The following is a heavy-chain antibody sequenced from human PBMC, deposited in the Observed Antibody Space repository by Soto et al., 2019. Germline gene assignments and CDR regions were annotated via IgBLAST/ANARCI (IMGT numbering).Heavy chain of an antibody. V-gene: IGHV2-5*02. D-gene: IGHD1-1*01. CDR2: IYWDYDK. J-gene: IGHJ4*02. CDR1: GFSLSTSEVG. CDR3: AHRVGLQGNWNGGYFDF. Sequence: QITLTESGPTRVRPTQTLTLTCTFSGFSLSTSEVGLGWIRQPPGKALERLALIYWDYDKRYSPSLKSRLSITKDTSKNQVVLTLTDMDPVDTGTYYCAHRVGLQGNWNGGYFDFWGQGALVTVSS.